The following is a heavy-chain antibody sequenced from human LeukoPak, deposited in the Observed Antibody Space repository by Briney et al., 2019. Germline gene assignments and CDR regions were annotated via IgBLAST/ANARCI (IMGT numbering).Heavy chain of an antibody. CDR3: ARVVETIQWATWFDP. Sequence: SETLSLTCSVSGGSISSHYWGWIRQTPGKGLEWIGYVYYSGTTVYNPSLRSRVTVSVDTSKNEFSLKLSSMTTADTAVYYCARVVETIQWATWFDPWGQGTLVTVSS. D-gene: IGHD5-24*01. J-gene: IGHJ5*02. V-gene: IGHV4-59*11. CDR1: GGSISSHY. CDR2: VYYSGTT.